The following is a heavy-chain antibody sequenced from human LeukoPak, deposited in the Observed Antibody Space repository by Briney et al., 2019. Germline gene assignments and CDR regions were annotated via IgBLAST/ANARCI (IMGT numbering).Heavy chain of an antibody. Sequence: GGSLRLSCAASGFTFSSYAIHWVRQAPGKGLEWVAVISYDGSNKYYAHSVKGRFTISRDNSKNTLYLQMSSLRAEDTAVYYCARDDSVYRIAAAGSSYWGRGTLVTVSS. J-gene: IGHJ4*02. CDR2: ISYDGSNK. CDR1: GFTFSSYA. D-gene: IGHD6-13*01. V-gene: IGHV3-30-3*01. CDR3: ARDDSVYRIAAAGSSY.